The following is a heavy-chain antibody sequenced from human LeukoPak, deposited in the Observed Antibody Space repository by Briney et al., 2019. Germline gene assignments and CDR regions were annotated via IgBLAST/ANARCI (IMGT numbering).Heavy chain of an antibody. Sequence: SETLSLTCTVSGVSISSYYWSWIRQPPGKGLEWIGYIYYSGSTNYNPSLKSRVTISVDTSKNQFSLKLSSVTAADTAVYYCARDRVVAATLYYYGMDVWGQGTTVTVSS. D-gene: IGHD2-15*01. CDR2: IYYSGST. CDR3: ARDRVVAATLYYYGMDV. V-gene: IGHV4-59*01. J-gene: IGHJ6*02. CDR1: GVSISSYY.